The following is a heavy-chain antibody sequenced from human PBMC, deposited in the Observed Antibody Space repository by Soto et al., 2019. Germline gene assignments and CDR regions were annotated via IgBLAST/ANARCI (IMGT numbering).Heavy chain of an antibody. D-gene: IGHD6-13*01. V-gene: IGHV4-39*01. CDR1: GGSIRTSRYY. Sequence: PSETLSLTCTVSGGSIRTSRYYWGWIRQPAGKGLEWIGSIYYSGNTYYNSSLKTRVNIFVDTSKNQFSLKLSSVTAADTAVYYCARNSYSNGWWVDYWGQGTLVTVYS. J-gene: IGHJ4*02. CDR3: ARNSYSNGWWVDY. CDR2: IYYSGNT.